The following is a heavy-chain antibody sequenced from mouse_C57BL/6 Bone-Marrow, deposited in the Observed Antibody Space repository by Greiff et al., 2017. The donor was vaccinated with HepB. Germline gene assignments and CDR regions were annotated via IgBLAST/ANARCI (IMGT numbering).Heavy chain of an antibody. V-gene: IGHV1-85*01. Sequence: QVQLQQPGAELVKPGASVKLSCKASGYTFTSYWMHWVKQRPGRGLEWIGWIYPRDGSTKYNEKFKGKATLTVDTSSSTAYMELHSLTSEDSAVYFCARWLLWYPIFPMDYWGQGTSVTVSS. J-gene: IGHJ4*01. CDR3: ARWLLWYPIFPMDY. CDR2: IYPRDGST. D-gene: IGHD2-1*01. CDR1: GYTFTSYW.